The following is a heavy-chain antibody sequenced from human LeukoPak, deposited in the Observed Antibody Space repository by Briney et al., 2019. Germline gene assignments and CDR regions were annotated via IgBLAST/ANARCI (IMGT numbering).Heavy chain of an antibody. V-gene: IGHV1-46*01. CDR2: INPSGGST. CDR1: GYTFTNYY. J-gene: IGHJ4*02. D-gene: IGHD3-10*01. Sequence: ASVKDSCKASGYTFTNYYMHWVRQAPGQGLEWMGIINPSGGSTRYAQKFQGRVTMTRDTSTSTVYMELSSLRSDDTAVYYCARDGAYGSGTLFLYYFDSWGQGTLVTVSS. CDR3: ARDGAYGSGTLFLYYFDS.